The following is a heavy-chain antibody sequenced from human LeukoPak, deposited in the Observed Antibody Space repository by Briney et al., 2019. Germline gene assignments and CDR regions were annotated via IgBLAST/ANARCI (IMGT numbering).Heavy chain of an antibody. CDR3: ARGVDYYDSSVYFDY. D-gene: IGHD3-22*01. Sequence: GGSLRLSCAASGFTFSSYWMHWVRQAPGKGLVWVSRINTDGSSTSYADSVKGRFTISRDNAKNTLYLQMNSLRAEDTAVYYCARGVDYYDSSVYFDYWGQGTLVTVSS. J-gene: IGHJ4*02. V-gene: IGHV3-74*01. CDR1: GFTFSSYW. CDR2: INTDGSST.